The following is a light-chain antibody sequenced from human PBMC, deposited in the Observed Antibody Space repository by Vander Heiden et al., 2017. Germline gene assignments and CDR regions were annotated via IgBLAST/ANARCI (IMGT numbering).Light chain of an antibody. CDR1: TSDDGGYNY. CDR3: QSYKSSSNQLV. CDR2: DDS. J-gene: IGLJ2*01. Sequence: QAALTPPASVAASPRQAITISCTGTTSDDGGYNYVYWYQQHPGQAPILIIYDDSNRPSGVPNRFSGSKYGNTATLTITGVEAEEEADYYCQSYKSSSNQLVFGGGTKLTVL. V-gene: IGLV2-14*01.